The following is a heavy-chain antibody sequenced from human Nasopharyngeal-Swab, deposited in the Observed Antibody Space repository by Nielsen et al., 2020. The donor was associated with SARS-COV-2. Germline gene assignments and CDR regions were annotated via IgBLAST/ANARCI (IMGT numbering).Heavy chain of an antibody. CDR3: ARRRYNWNLDSDYYGMDV. V-gene: IGHV5-10-1*01. Sequence: VRQMPGKGLEWMGMIDPSDSYTNYSPSFQGHVTISADKSISTAYLQWSSLKASDTAMYYCARRRYNWNLDSDYYGMDVWGQGTTVTVSS. J-gene: IGHJ6*02. D-gene: IGHD1-20*01. CDR2: IDPSDSYT.